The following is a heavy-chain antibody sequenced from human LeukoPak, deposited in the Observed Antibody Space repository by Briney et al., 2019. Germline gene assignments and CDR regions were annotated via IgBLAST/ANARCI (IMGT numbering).Heavy chain of an antibody. CDR1: GYTFTKYY. J-gene: IGHJ5*02. CDR3: ARHDFDLPMIYSFFVH. D-gene: IGHD3-3*01. V-gene: IGHV1-46*01. CDR2: MHPTGDST. Sequence: ASVKLSCKASGYTFTKYYKNWVRNAPGQGLELMGIMHPTGDSTNYAQKFQGRVTLTRDTSKGTFYMELSSLTSEDTAVYYCARHDFDLPMIYSFFVHWGQGTLVSVSS.